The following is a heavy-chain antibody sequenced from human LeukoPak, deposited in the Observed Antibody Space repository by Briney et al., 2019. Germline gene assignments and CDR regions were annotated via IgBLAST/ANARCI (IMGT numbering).Heavy chain of an antibody. J-gene: IGHJ3*02. Sequence: ASVNVSCKASGYTFTSYYMHWVRQAPGQGLEWMGIINPSGGSTSYAQKFQGRVTMTRDTSTGTVYMELSSLRSEDTAVYYCAREGVVPAASDAFDIWGQGTMVTVSS. D-gene: IGHD2-2*01. CDR2: INPSGGST. CDR3: AREGVVPAASDAFDI. CDR1: GYTFTSYY. V-gene: IGHV1-46*01.